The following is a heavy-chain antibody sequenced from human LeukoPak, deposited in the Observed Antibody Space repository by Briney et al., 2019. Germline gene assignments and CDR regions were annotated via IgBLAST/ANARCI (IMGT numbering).Heavy chain of an antibody. J-gene: IGHJ6*02. V-gene: IGHV3-11*04. CDR3: ARAPAGGWHYGVDV. CDR2: ISSSGSTI. D-gene: IGHD6-19*01. Sequence: GGSLRLSCAASGFTFSDYYMSWIRQAPGKGLEWVSYISSSGSTIYYADSVKGRFTISRDNSKNTLYLQMNSLRAEDTAVYYCARAPAGGWHYGVDVWGQGTTVTVSS. CDR1: GFTFSDYY.